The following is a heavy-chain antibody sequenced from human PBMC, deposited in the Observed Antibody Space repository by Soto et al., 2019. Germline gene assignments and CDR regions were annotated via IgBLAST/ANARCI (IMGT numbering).Heavy chain of an antibody. Sequence: ASVKVSCKASGGTFSSYAISWVRQAPGQGLEWMGGIIPIFGTANYAQKFQGRVTITADESTSTAYMELSSLRSEDTAVYYCATTQATHYDILTGLFDYWGQGTLVTVS. CDR2: IIPIFGTA. D-gene: IGHD3-9*01. CDR3: ATTQATHYDILTGLFDY. CDR1: GGTFSSYA. J-gene: IGHJ4*02. V-gene: IGHV1-69*13.